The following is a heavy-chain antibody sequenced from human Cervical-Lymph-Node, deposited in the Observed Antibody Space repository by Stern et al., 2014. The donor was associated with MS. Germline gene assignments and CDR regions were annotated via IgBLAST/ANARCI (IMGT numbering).Heavy chain of an antibody. J-gene: IGHJ6*02. CDR1: RFTFTDYA. Sequence: EVQLVESGGGLVQPGGSLRLSCAASRFTFTDYAMTWVRQAPGKGLEGVSSISGSGGNTFYADSVKGRFTISRDNSRNIVSLQMSGLGADDTAVYYCAKGKTVTGTGYGVDVWGQGTTVTVSS. CDR2: ISGSGGNT. D-gene: IGHD6-19*01. CDR3: AKGKTVTGTGYGVDV. V-gene: IGHV3-23*04.